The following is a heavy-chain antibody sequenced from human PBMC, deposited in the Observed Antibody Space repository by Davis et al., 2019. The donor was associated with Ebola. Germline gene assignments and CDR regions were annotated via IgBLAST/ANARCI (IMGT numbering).Heavy chain of an antibody. V-gene: IGHV3-30*01. J-gene: IGHJ5*02. D-gene: IGHD3-10*01. Sequence: GGSLRLSCAASGFTFNHYAFHWVRQAPGKGLQWVAFISNDGIKQTYADSVKGRFTISRDNSKDTLFLQMDSLRPDDTALYYCGRSPNYYLESGAYSAVARRSPFDPWGQGTLVTVSS. CDR2: ISNDGIKQ. CDR3: GRSPNYYLESGAYSAVARRSPFDP. CDR1: GFTFNHYA.